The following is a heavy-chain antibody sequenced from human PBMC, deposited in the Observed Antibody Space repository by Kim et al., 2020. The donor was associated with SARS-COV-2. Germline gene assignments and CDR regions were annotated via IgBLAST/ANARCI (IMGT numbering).Heavy chain of an antibody. Sequence: GGSLRLSCAASGFTFSSYEMNWVRQAPGKGLEWVSYISSSGSTIYYADSVKGRFTISRDNAKNSLYLQMNSLRAEDTAVYYCARGDYYDSSGYYYVGGYFDYSGQGTLVTVSS. CDR3: ARGDYYDSSGYYYVGGYFDY. D-gene: IGHD3-22*01. CDR2: ISSSGSTI. CDR1: GFTFSSYE. V-gene: IGHV3-48*03. J-gene: IGHJ4*02.